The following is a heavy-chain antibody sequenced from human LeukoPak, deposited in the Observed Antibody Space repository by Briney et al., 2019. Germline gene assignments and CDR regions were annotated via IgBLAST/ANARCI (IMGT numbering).Heavy chain of an antibody. Sequence: ASVKVSCKASGYTFTSYGISGVRQAPGQGLEWMGWISAYNGNTNHAQKLQGRVTMTTDTSTSTAYMELRSLRSDDTAVYYCARDIVVVPAAMAYYYYGMDVWGQGTTVTVSS. CDR3: ARDIVVVPAAMAYYYYGMDV. CDR1: GYTFTSYG. J-gene: IGHJ6*02. V-gene: IGHV1-18*01. D-gene: IGHD2-2*01. CDR2: ISAYNGNT.